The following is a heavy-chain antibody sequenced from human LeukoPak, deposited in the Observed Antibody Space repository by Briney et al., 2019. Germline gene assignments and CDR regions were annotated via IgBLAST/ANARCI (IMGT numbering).Heavy chain of an antibody. J-gene: IGHJ3*02. V-gene: IGHV3-23*01. CDR2: ISGSGGST. CDR3: AKDHDYYASGPI. CDR1: GFTFSSYA. Sequence: GGSLRLSCAASGFTFSSYAMSWVRQAPGKGLEWVSAISGSGGSTYYADSVKGRFTISRDTSKNTVYLQMNSLRAEDTAVYYCAKDHDYYASGPIWGQGTMVIVSS. D-gene: IGHD3-10*01.